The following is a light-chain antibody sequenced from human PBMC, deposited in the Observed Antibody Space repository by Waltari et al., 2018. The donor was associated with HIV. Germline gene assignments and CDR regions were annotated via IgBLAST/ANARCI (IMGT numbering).Light chain of an antibody. CDR3: QSYTNNTCV. J-gene: IGLJ2*01. CDR1: SGFIASNN. CDR2: EAK. V-gene: IGLV6-57*01. Sequence: NFILTQPHSVSESPGNTVTISCTRTSGFIASNNLHWYQQRPGSSPRILMYEAKQRPPGVPDRFSGCIDTSSKSASLTISGLQTEDEADYYWQSYTNNTCVFGGGTKVTVL.